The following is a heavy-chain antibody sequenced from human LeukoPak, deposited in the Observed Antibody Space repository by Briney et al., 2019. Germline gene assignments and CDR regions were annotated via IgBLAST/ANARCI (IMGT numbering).Heavy chain of an antibody. CDR1: GGTFSTYS. CDR2: IIPILSQS. V-gene: IGHV1-69*11. Sequence: SVKVSCKASGGTFSTYSINWVRQAPGQGLEWMGRIIPILSQSDYAQKFQGTVSITADEFTETAYMELSSLRSDDTAVYYCATGGTYRDAFDIWGQGTMVTVSS. CDR3: ATGGTYRDAFDI. D-gene: IGHD1-1*01. J-gene: IGHJ3*02.